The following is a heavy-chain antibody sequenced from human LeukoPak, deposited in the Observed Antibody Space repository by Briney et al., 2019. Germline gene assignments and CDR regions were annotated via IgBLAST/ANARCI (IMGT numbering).Heavy chain of an antibody. CDR2: NSGGNT. CDR3: ARGSVTAPDY. V-gene: IGHV3-53*01. Sequence: GGSLRLSCAASGFSVSNTYMSWVRQAPGKGLEWGSNNSGGNTYYAHSVKGRVTISRDNSNNTVYLQMNRLSPEDPAVYYCARGSVTAPDYWGQGTLVTVSS. CDR1: GFSVSNTY. D-gene: IGHD2-21*02. J-gene: IGHJ4*02.